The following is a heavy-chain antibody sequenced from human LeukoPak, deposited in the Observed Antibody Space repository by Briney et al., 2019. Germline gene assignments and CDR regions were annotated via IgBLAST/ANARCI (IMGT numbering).Heavy chain of an antibody. CDR3: ARAERRHYYDSSGYSFDY. CDR1: GYSISSGYY. Sequence: SETLSLTCTVSGYSISSGYYWGWIRQPPGKGLEWIGSIYHSGSTYYNPSLKSRVTISVDTSKNQFSLKLSSVTAADTAVYYCARAERRHYYDSSGYSFDYWGQGTLVTVSS. J-gene: IGHJ4*02. D-gene: IGHD3-22*01. V-gene: IGHV4-38-2*02. CDR2: IYHSGST.